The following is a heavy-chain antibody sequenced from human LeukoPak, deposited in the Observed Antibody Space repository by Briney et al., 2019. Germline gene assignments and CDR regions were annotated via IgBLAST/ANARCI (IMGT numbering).Heavy chain of an antibody. Sequence: PGGSLRLSCAASGFTFSSYAMHWVRQAPGKGLEWVAVISYDGSNKYYADSVKGRFTIFRDNSKNTLYLQMNSLRAGDTAVYYCARVYSSSWSRFDPWGQGTLVTVSS. V-gene: IGHV3-30*04. CDR1: GFTFSSYA. D-gene: IGHD6-13*01. J-gene: IGHJ5*02. CDR2: ISYDGSNK. CDR3: ARVYSSSWSRFDP.